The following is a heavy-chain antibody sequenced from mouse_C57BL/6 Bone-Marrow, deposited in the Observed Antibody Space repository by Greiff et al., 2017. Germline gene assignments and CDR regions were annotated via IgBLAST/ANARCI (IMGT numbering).Heavy chain of an antibody. V-gene: IGHV2-5*01. CDR3: AKKGDWEKDAMDY. J-gene: IGHJ4*01. Sequence: QVQLQQSGPGLVQPSQSLSITCTVSGFSLTSYGVHWVRQSPGKGLAWLGVIWRGGSTDYNAAFMSRLSITKDNSKSQVFFIMNSLQADDTAIYYCAKKGDWEKDAMDYWGQGTSVPVSS. D-gene: IGHD2-13*01. CDR2: IWRGGST. CDR1: GFSLTSYG.